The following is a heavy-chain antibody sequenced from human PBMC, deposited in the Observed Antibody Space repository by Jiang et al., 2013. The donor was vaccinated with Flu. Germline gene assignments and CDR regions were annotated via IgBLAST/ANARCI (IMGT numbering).Heavy chain of an antibody. CDR3: ARTYYYDSSGYYPREFDY. CDR2: IYYSGST. D-gene: IGHD3-22*01. V-gene: IGHV4-39*01. Sequence: GSGLVKPSETLSLTCTVSGGSISSSSYYWGWIRQPPGKGLEWIGSIYYSGSTYYNPSLKSRVTISVDTSKNQFSLKLSSVTAADTAVYYCARTYYYDSSGYYPREFDYWAREPWSPSPQ. CDR1: GGSISSSSYY. J-gene: IGHJ4*02.